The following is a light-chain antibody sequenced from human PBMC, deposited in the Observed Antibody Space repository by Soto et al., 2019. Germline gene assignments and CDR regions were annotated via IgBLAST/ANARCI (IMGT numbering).Light chain of an antibody. Sequence: EIVLTQSPATLSLSPGERATLSCRASQSISSYLAWYQQKPGQAPRLLIYDASNRATGIPGRFSGSGSGTDFTLTISGLQPEDFAVYYCQQRLNWPLTFAEGPRWRSN. J-gene: IGKJ4*01. CDR2: DAS. CDR1: QSISSY. CDR3: QQRLNWPLT. V-gene: IGKV3-11*01.